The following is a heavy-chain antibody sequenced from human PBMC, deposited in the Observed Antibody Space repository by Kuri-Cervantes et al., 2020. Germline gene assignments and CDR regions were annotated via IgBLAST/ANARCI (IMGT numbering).Heavy chain of an antibody. V-gene: IGHV3-30*02. CDR1: GFTFSTYG. D-gene: IGHD2-15*01. CDR3: AKDTSCSDNVCSERNWFDP. CDR2: IRFDGSNK. Sequence: GGSLRLSCAASGFTFSTYGMHWVRQAPGKGLEWVAFIRFDGSNKYYVDSVEGRFTISRDNSKDTLYLQMNTLKVDDSAVYYCAKDTSCSDNVCSERNWFDPWGQGTLVTVSS. J-gene: IGHJ5*02.